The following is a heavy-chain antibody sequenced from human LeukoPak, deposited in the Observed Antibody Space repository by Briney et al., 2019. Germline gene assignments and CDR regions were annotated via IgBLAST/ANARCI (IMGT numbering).Heavy chain of an antibody. CDR3: ARDIYLANSLDV. Sequence: GGSLRLSCAASGFTFSSYAMSWVRQAPGKGLEWVSAISGSGGSTYYADSVKGRFTISRDNSKNTIYLQMNSLRAGDTAVYYCARDIYLANSLDVWGKGTTVTISS. D-gene: IGHD4-23*01. V-gene: IGHV3-23*01. CDR2: ISGSGGST. CDR1: GFTFSSYA. J-gene: IGHJ6*04.